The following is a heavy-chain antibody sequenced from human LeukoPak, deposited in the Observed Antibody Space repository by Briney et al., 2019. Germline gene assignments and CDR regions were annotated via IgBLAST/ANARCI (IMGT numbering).Heavy chain of an antibody. Sequence: GGSLRLSCTASGFIFSSYGMHWVRQAPGKGLEWVTIIWYDGSNKYYADSVKGRFTTSRDNSKNTLYLQMNSLRAEDTAVYYCGRNARVGDTPGLFDYGGQGTLVTVS. V-gene: IGHV3-33*01. CDR3: GRNARVGDTPGLFDY. J-gene: IGHJ4*02. CDR2: IWYDGSNK. D-gene: IGHD1-26*01. CDR1: GFIFSSYG.